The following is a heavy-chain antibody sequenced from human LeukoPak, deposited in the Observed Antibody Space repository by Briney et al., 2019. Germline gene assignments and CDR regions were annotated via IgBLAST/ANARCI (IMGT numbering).Heavy chain of an antibody. CDR1: GFTVSSNY. Sequence: PGGSLRLSCAASGFTVSSNYMSWVRQAPGKGLEGVSVIYSGGSTYYADSVKGRFTISRDNSKNTLYLQMNSLRAEDTAVYYCARDSRDGYRVVDYWGQGTLVTVSS. D-gene: IGHD5-24*01. V-gene: IGHV3-66*01. J-gene: IGHJ4*02. CDR3: ARDSRDGYRVVDY. CDR2: IYSGGST.